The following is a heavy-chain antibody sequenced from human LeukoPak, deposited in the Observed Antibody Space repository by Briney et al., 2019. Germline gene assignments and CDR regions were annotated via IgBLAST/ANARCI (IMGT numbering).Heavy chain of an antibody. J-gene: IGHJ5*02. CDR1: GFSLSTSGVG. D-gene: IGHD2-2*01. V-gene: IGHV2-5*02. CDR3: AYTELGYCSSTSCYGHNWFDP. CDR2: IYWDDDK. Sequence: SGPTLVKPTQTLTLTCTFSGFSLSTSGVGVGWIRQPPGKALEWLALIYWDDDKRYSPSLKSRLTITKDTSKNQVVLTMTNMDPVDTATYYCAYTELGYCSSTSCYGHNWFDPWGQGTLVTVSS.